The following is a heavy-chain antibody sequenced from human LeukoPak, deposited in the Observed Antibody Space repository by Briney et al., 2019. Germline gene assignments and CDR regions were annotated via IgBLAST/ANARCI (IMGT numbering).Heavy chain of an antibody. Sequence: PGGALRLSFAAYGLTFSHYWMGWVRQAPGKGLEWVSSINSSNSYIYYADSVKGRFTISRDNARNSLYLQMNSLRAEDTAVYYCARGQLWFGELLYSSYYGMDVWGQGTTVTVSS. CDR3: ARGQLWFGELLYSSYYGMDV. CDR2: INSSNSYI. V-gene: IGHV3-21*01. CDR1: GLTFSHYW. J-gene: IGHJ6*02. D-gene: IGHD3-10*01.